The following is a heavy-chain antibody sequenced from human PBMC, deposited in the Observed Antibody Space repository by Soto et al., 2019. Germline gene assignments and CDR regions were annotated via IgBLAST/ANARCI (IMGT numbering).Heavy chain of an antibody. V-gene: IGHV3-74*01. CDR3: ARGGAMGVDY. CDR1: GFTFNNKW. J-gene: IGHJ4*02. Sequence: QLVESGGGLVRPGESLRLSCTASGFTFNNKWMHWVRQAPGKGLVWLSRIDGAAATTNYADSVKGRFTISRDNAKNIVFLHVNGLTDEDTAVYYCARGGAMGVDYWGQGTLVTVSS. D-gene: IGHD1-26*01. CDR2: IDGAAATT.